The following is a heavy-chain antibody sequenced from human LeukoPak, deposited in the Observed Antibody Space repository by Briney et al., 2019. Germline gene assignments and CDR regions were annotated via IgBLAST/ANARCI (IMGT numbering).Heavy chain of an antibody. CDR1: GFTFSSYA. Sequence: GGSLRLSCAASGFTFSSYAMHWVRQAPGKGLEWVAIISYDGSNKYYADSVKGRFTISRDNSKNTLYLQMNSLRAEDTAVYYCARDQRYCSGGSCYGRYYYYYGMDVWGQGTTVTVSS. D-gene: IGHD2-15*01. V-gene: IGHV3-30-3*01. CDR2: ISYDGSNK. CDR3: ARDQRYCSGGSCYGRYYYYYGMDV. J-gene: IGHJ6*02.